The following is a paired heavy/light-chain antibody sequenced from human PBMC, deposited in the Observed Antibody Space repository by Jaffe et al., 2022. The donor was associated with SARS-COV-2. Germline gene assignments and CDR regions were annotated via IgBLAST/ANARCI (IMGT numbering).Light chain of an antibody. Sequence: DIQMTQSPSTLSASVGDRVTVTCRASQNIDTWVAWYQQKPGKAPKLLIHKASSLQTGVPSRFSGSGSGTEFTLTISSLQPDDFATYYCQQYTGDYSTFGQGTKLEIK. V-gene: IGKV1-5*03. J-gene: IGKJ2*01. CDR3: QQYTGDYST. CDR2: KAS. CDR1: QNIDTW.
Heavy chain of an antibody. D-gene: IGHD3-22*01. CDR2: TSYDGYNQ. V-gene: IGHV3-30*09. J-gene: IGHJ5*02. CDR1: GFTFNKYS. CDR3: ARGPPMGYYEVGNLDL. Sequence: QVQLVESGGGVVQPGTSLTISCVGSGFTFNKYSMHWVRQAPGQGLEWLAVTSYDGYNQYYANSVKGRFAISRDNSKNTLFLQMDSLRSDDTALYYCARGPPMGYYEVGNLDLWGQGTLVTVSS.